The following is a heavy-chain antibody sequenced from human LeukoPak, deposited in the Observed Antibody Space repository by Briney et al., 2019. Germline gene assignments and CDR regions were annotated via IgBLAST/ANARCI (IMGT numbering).Heavy chain of an antibody. D-gene: IGHD5-12*01. Sequence: KPSETLSLTCTVSGGSVSSGSYYWSWIRQPPGKGLGWIGYIYYSGSTNYNPSLKSRVTISVDTSKNQFSLKLSSVTAADTAVYYCARERGGYSGSPYYFDYWGQGTLVTVSS. V-gene: IGHV4-61*01. CDR2: IYYSGST. J-gene: IGHJ4*02. CDR1: GGSVSSGSYY. CDR3: ARERGGYSGSPYYFDY.